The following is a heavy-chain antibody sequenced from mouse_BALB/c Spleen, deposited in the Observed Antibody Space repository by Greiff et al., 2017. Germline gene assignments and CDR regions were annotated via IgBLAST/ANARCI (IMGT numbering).Heavy chain of an antibody. J-gene: IGHJ4*01. V-gene: IGHV5-4*02. Sequence: EVQRVESGGGLVKPGGSLKLSCAASGFTFSDYYMYWVRQTPEKRLEWVATISDGGSYTYYPDSVKGRFTISRDNAKNNLYLQMSSLKSEDTAMYYCARDRGGGAAMDYWGQGAAMDYWGQGTSVTVSS. CDR1: GFTFSDYY. CDR2: ISDGGSYT. CDR3: ARDRGGGAAMDYWGQGAAMDY. D-gene: IGHD1-1*02.